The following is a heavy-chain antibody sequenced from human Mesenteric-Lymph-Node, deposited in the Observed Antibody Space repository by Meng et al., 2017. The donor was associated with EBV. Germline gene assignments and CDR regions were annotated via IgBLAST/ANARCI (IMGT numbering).Heavy chain of an antibody. V-gene: IGHV1-69*01. Sequence: LVQSGAEVRKPGSSVKVSCKASGGSFSPYTITWVRQAPGQGLEWMGRIIPMFGTAKYAQNFQGRVTITADESTNTAYMELSSLRSDDTAVYYRARVWGGYSFGLSDYWGQGTLVTVSS. D-gene: IGHD5-18*01. CDR1: GGSFSPYT. CDR3: ARVWGGYSFGLSDY. CDR2: IIPMFGTA. J-gene: IGHJ4*02.